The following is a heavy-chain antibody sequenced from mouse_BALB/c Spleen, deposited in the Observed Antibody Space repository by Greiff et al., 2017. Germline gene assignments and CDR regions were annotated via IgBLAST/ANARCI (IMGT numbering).Heavy chain of an antibody. Sequence: EVQLVESGGGLVKPGGSLKLSCAASGFTFSSYAMSWVRQSPEKRLEWVAEISTGGSYTYYPDTVTGRFTISRDNAKNTLYLEMSSLRSEDTAMYYCARKGWSAWFAYWGQGTLVTVSA. CDR2: ISTGGSYT. V-gene: IGHV5-9-4*01. CDR1: GFTFSSYA. CDR3: ARKGWSAWFAY. D-gene: IGHD2-3*01. J-gene: IGHJ3*01.